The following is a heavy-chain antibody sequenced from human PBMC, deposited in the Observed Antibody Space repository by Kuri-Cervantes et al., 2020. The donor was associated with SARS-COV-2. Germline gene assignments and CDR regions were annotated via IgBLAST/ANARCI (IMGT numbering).Heavy chain of an antibody. CDR2: IYHSGST. D-gene: IGHD3-3*01. Sequence: SETLSLTCTVSGGSISSSSYYWGWIRQPPGKGLEWIGSIYHSGSTYYNPSLKSRVTISVDTSKNQFSLKLSSVTAADTAVYYCARGTGSYYDFWSGSNFDYWGQGTLVTVSS. J-gene: IGHJ4*02. CDR3: ARGTGSYYDFWSGSNFDY. V-gene: IGHV4-39*07. CDR1: GGSISSSSYY.